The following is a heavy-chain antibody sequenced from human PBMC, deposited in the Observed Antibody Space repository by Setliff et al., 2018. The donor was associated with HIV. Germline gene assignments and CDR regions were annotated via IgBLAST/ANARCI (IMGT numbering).Heavy chain of an antibody. J-gene: IGHJ4*01. Sequence: PSETLSLTCAVYGGSFNDYYWTWIRQPPGKGLEWIGDINPGVSTNSNPSFKSRVSISVDTSRRQFSLQLRSVTAADTAMYYCARDQSDYNVLTGFGDFDYWGHGTLVTVSS. CDR2: INPGVST. V-gene: IGHV4-34*01. CDR1: GGSFNDYY. CDR3: ARDQSDYNVLTGFGDFDY. D-gene: IGHD3-9*01.